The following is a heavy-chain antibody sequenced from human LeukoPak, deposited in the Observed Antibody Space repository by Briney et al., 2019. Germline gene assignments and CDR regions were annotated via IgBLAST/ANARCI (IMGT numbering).Heavy chain of an antibody. V-gene: IGHV3-53*01. D-gene: IGHD3-22*01. J-gene: IGHJ4*02. CDR1: GFTVSSNY. CDR3: AREGNNYYYDSSGYPFYFDY. Sequence: GGSLRLSCAASGFTVSSNYMSWVRQAPGKGLEWVSVIYSGGSTYYADSVKGRFTISRDNSKNTLYLQMNSLRAEDTAVYYCAREGNNYYYDSSGYPFYFDYWGQGTLVTVSS. CDR2: IYSGGST.